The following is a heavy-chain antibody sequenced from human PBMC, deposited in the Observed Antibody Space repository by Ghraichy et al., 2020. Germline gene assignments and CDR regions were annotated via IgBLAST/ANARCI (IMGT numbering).Heavy chain of an antibody. J-gene: IGHJ4*02. Sequence: AGSLRLSCAVSGFTFSIYSMNWVRQAPGKGLEWVSSISSSSTYIYYADSVKGRFTISRDNAKNSLYLQMNSLRAEDTAVYSCATGKTSSFDYWGQGTLVTVSS. V-gene: IGHV3-21*01. CDR3: ATGKTSSFDY. CDR1: GFTFSIYS. CDR2: ISSSSTYI. D-gene: IGHD2-2*01.